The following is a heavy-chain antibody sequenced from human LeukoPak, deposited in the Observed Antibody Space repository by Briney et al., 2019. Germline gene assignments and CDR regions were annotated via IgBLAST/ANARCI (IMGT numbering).Heavy chain of an antibody. V-gene: IGHV4-59*01. Sequence: SETLSLTCTVSGGSISSYYWSWIRQPPGKGLEWIGNIYYSGSTNYNPSLKSRVTISVDTSKNQFSLKLSSVTAADTAVYYCARVIRDGYNLVPDYWGQGTLVTVSS. J-gene: IGHJ4*02. CDR2: IYYSGST. D-gene: IGHD5-24*01. CDR1: GGSISSYY. CDR3: ARVIRDGYNLVPDY.